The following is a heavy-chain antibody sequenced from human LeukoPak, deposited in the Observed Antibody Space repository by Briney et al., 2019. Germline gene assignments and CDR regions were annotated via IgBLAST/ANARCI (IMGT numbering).Heavy chain of an antibody. D-gene: IGHD6-19*01. Sequence: PGGSLRLSCAASGFTFSRYSMNWVRQAPGKGLEWVSSISSSSSYIYYADSVKGRFTISRDNAKNSLYLQMNSLRAEDTAVYYCARVVAVAGTGSDAFDIWGQGTMVTVSS. V-gene: IGHV3-21*01. CDR2: ISSSSSYI. CDR1: GFTFSRYS. CDR3: ARVVAVAGTGSDAFDI. J-gene: IGHJ3*02.